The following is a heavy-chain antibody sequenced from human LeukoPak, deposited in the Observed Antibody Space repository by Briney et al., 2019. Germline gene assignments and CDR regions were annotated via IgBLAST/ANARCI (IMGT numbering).Heavy chain of an antibody. CDR3: ARGYYDSSGYYYVVHAFDI. V-gene: IGHV1-18*01. CDR2: ISAYNGNT. CDR1: GYTFTSYG. D-gene: IGHD3-22*01. J-gene: IGHJ3*02. Sequence: AAGKVSCKASGYTFTSYGISWVGQAPGQGLEWMGWISAYNGNTNYAQKLQGRVSMTTDTSTSTAYMELRSLRSDDTAVYYCARGYYDSSGYYYVVHAFDIWGQGTMVTVSS.